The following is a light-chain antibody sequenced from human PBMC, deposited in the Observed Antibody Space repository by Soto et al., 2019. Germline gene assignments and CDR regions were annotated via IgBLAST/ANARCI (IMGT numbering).Light chain of an antibody. CDR3: ASWDDSLNGPV. Sequence: QSALTQPPSASGTPGQRVTISCSGSSSNVGGNPVNWYQHVPTTAPKLLSYTNTQRPSGVPDRFSGSKSGTSASLAISGLQSEDEAAYYCASWDDSLNGPVFGTGTKVTVL. V-gene: IGLV1-44*01. CDR1: SSNVGGNP. CDR2: TNT. J-gene: IGLJ1*01.